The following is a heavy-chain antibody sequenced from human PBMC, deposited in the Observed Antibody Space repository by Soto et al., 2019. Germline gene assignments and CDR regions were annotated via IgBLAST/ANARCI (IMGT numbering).Heavy chain of an antibody. CDR1: GYTFTSYA. V-gene: IGHV1-3*01. D-gene: IGHD5-12*01. J-gene: IGHJ4*02. CDR3: AAGGGLPRYY. CDR2: INAGNGNT. Sequence: ASVKVSCKASGYTFTSYAMHWVRQAPGQRLEWMGWINAGNGNTKYSQKFQGRVTITRDTSASTAYMELSSVTAADTAVYYCAAGGGLPRYYWGQGTLVTVSS.